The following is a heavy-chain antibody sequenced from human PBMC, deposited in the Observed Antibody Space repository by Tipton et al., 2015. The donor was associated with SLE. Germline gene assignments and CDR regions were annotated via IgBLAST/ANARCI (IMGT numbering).Heavy chain of an antibody. Sequence: TLSLTCAVYGGSFSGYYWSWIRQPPGKGLEWIGEINHSGSTNYNLSLKSRVTISVDTSNQFSLKLSSVTAADTAIYYCARDAIAAAKNYYFALWGRGTLVTVSS. CDR1: GGSFSGYY. D-gene: IGHD6-25*01. J-gene: IGHJ2*01. CDR3: ARDAIAAAKNYYFAL. CDR2: INHSGST. V-gene: IGHV4-34*01.